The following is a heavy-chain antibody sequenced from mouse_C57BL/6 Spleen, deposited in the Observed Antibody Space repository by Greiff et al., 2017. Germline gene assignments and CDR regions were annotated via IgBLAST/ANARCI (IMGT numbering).Heavy chain of an antibody. V-gene: IGHV1-52*01. CDR2: IDPSDSET. J-gene: IGHJ1*03. D-gene: IGHD1-1*01. CDR3: ARSYYYGSSSDWYCDV. Sequence: VQLQQPGAELVRPGSSVKLSCKASGYTFTSYWMHWVKQRPIQGLEWIGNIDPSDSETHYNQKFKDKATLTVDKSSSTAYMQLSSLTSEDSAVYYCARSYYYGSSSDWYCDVWGTGTTVTVSS. CDR1: GYTFTSYW.